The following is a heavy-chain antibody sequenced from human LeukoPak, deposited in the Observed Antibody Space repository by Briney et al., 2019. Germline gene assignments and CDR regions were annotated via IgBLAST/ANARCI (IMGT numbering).Heavy chain of an antibody. CDR1: GASIISGNYF. J-gene: IGHJ4*02. CDR3: ATQYEF. V-gene: IGHV4-39*01. D-gene: IGHD3-10*01. CDR2: WHHSGIT. Sequence: SETLSLTCTVSGASIISGNYFWGWVRQPPGKRLEWIGSWHHSGITDYNPSLQSRVTIVADTSKNQFSLKLASVAAADSAVYFSATQYEFWGKGTLVTVPS.